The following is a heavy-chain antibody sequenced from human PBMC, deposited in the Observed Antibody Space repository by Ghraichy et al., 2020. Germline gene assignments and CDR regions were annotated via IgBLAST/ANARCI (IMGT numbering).Heavy chain of an antibody. Sequence: GESLNISCAASGSTFTGYAIHWVRQAPGKGLEWLAVISYDGNNKHYADSVKGRFTISRDNSKNTLYLQMNSLRVEDTAVYYCARDGANSRDRQTPTNWGQGILVTVSS. CDR2: ISYDGNNK. V-gene: IGHV3-30*04. J-gene: IGHJ4*02. CDR3: ARDGANSRDRQTPTN. CDR1: GSTFTGYA. D-gene: IGHD4/OR15-4a*01.